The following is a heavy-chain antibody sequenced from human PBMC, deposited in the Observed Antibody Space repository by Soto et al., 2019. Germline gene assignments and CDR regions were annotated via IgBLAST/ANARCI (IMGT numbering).Heavy chain of an antibody. J-gene: IGHJ3*02. CDR1: GYTFTSYY. CDR3: ARDDLSSYYYDSSGPRGNAFDI. D-gene: IGHD3-22*01. CDR2: INPSGGST. V-gene: IGHV1-46*01. Sequence: GASVKVSCKASGYTFTSYYMHWVRQAPGQGLEWMGIINPSGGSTSYAKKFQGRVTMTRDTSTSTVYMELSSLRSEDTAVYYCARDDLSSYYYDSSGPRGNAFDIWGQGTMVTVS.